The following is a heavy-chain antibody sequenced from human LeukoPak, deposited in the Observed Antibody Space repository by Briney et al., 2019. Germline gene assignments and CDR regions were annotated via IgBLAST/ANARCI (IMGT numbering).Heavy chain of an antibody. CDR3: ARDPGNYYDSSGFYYG. D-gene: IGHD3-22*01. V-gene: IGHV3-30*01. J-gene: IGHJ4*02. Sequence: GGSLRLSCAASGFTFSSYTMHWVRQAPGKGLEWVAVISSDGTNKYYADSVKGRFTISRDNSKNTLYLQMNSLRAEDTAVYYCARDPGNYYDSSGFYYGWGQGTLVTVSS. CDR1: GFTFSSYT. CDR2: ISSDGTNK.